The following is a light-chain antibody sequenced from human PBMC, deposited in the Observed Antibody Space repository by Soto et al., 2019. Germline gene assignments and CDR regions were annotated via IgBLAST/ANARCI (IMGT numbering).Light chain of an antibody. CDR2: GNN. CDR3: HSYDSSLGGFWV. V-gene: IGLV1-40*01. Sequence: QSVLTQPPSVSGAPGQTFTISCTGSSSNIGAGYDVHWYQQLPGRAPQLLIFGNNNRPSGVPGRFSGSKSGTSASLAIAVLQVEDEADYYCHSYDSSLGGFWVFGGGTKLTVL. J-gene: IGLJ3*02. CDR1: SSNIGAGYD.